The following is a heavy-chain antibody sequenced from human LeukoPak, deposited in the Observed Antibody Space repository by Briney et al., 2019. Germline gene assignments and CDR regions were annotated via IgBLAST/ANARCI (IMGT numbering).Heavy chain of an antibody. CDR1: GYTFTGYY. CDR2: INPNSGGT. D-gene: IGHD3-9*01. CDR3: ARDFGYFDCLRNLNWFDP. Sequence: ASVKVSCKASGYTFTGYYMHWVRQAPGQGLEWMGWINPNSGGTNYAQKFQGRVTMTRDTSISTAYMELSRLRSDDTAVYYCARDFGYFDCLRNLNWFDPWGQGTLVTVSS. J-gene: IGHJ5*02. V-gene: IGHV1-2*02.